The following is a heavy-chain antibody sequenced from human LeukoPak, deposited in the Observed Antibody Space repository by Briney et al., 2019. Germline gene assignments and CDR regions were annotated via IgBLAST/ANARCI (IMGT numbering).Heavy chain of an antibody. CDR3: ATEDTSMVYVV. CDR2: ISPRGST. Sequence: SQTLSLTCAVSGASIGNGAYSWSWIRQPPGKGLEWIGYISPRGSTHSNPSLKSRVTLSIDTSKNQFSLMLSSVTAADTAVYYCATEDTSMVYVVWGQGTLVTVSS. D-gene: IGHD5-18*01. J-gene: IGHJ4*02. V-gene: IGHV4-30-2*01. CDR1: GASIGNGAYS.